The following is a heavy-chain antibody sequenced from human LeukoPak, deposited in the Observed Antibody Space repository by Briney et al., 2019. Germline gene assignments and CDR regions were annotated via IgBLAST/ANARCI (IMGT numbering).Heavy chain of an antibody. CDR1: GGSISSSSYY. V-gene: IGHV4-39*01. J-gene: IGHJ5*02. CDR2: IYYSGST. Sequence: PSETLSLTCTVSGGSISSSSYYWGWIRQPPGKGLEWIGSIYYSGSTYYNPSLKSRVTISVDTSKNQFSLKLSSVTAADTAVYYCARPGGIVNWFDPWGQGTLVTVSS. CDR3: ARPGGIVNWFDP. D-gene: IGHD2-21*01.